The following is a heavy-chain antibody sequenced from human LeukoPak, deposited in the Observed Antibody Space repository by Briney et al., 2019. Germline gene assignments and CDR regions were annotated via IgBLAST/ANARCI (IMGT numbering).Heavy chain of an antibody. V-gene: IGHV3-66*01. CDR3: ARDLGIGSPSDY. J-gene: IGHJ4*02. CDR2: IYSGGST. CDR1: GFTFGDYA. Sequence: GGSLRLSCTASGFTFGDYAMSWFRQAPGKGLEWVSVIYSGGSTYYADSVKGRFTISRDNSKNTLYLQMNSLRAEDTAVYYCARDLGIGSPSDYWGQGTLVTVSS. D-gene: IGHD1-26*01.